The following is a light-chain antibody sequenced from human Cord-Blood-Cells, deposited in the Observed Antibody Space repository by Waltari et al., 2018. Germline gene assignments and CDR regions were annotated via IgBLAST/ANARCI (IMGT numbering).Light chain of an antibody. Sequence: QSALTQPASVSGSPGQSITISCTGTSSDVGSYNIVSWYQQHPGKAPKLMFYEFSKRPSGVSTRFSGSKSGNTASLTISGLQAEDEADYYCCSYAGSSTYVFGTGTKVTVL. V-gene: IGLV2-23*02. CDR1: SSDVGSYNI. CDR3: CSYAGSSTYV. CDR2: EFS. J-gene: IGLJ1*01.